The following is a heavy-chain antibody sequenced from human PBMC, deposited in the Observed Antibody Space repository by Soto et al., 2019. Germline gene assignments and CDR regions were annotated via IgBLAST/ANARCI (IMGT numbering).Heavy chain of an antibody. V-gene: IGHV4-31*03. D-gene: IGHD2-21*02. J-gene: IGHJ6*02. Sequence: SETLSLTCTVSGSSITSGGYYWTWIRQHPGKGLEWIGYISYSGATYYNPSLMSRVTISVDTSKKQFSLNLSSVTAADTAIYYCARDSLTPPTGAAIPNYHYYGLDVWGQGTTVT. CDR2: ISYSGAT. CDR3: ARDSLTPPTGAAIPNYHYYGLDV. CDR1: GSSITSGGYY.